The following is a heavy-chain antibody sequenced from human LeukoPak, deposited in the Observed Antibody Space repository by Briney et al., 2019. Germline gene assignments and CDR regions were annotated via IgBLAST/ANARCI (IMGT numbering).Heavy chain of an antibody. V-gene: IGHV3-30-3*01. Sequence: GGSLRLSCAASGFTFSSYAMHWVRQAPGKGLEWVAVISYDGSNKYYADSVKGQFTISRDNSKNTLYLQMNSLRAEDTAVYYCARDRWELLWVFDYWGQGTLVTVSS. CDR2: ISYDGSNK. D-gene: IGHD1-26*01. CDR1: GFTFSSYA. CDR3: ARDRWELLWVFDY. J-gene: IGHJ4*02.